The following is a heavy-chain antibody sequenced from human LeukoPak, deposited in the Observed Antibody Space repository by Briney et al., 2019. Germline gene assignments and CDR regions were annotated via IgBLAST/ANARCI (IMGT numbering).Heavy chain of an antibody. D-gene: IGHD1-14*01. CDR3: AKYVSGRGPPYALAV. Sequence: PGGSLRLSCAASEFTFSRYAMQWVRQPRGEGLEWVLGISASGGNRWYADSVKGRFTISRDNSKNTLYLQMNSLRAGDTAVYYCAKYVSGRGPPYALAVWGQGTTVTVSS. V-gene: IGHV3-23*01. CDR1: EFTFSRYA. CDR2: ISASGGNR. J-gene: IGHJ6*02.